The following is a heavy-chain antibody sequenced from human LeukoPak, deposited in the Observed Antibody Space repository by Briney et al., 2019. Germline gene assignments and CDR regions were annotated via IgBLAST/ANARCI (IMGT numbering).Heavy chain of an antibody. CDR1: GFTFSSYS. Sequence: PGGSLRLSCAASGFTFSSYSMNWVRQAPGKGLEWVSSISSSSSYIYYADSVKGRFTISRDNAKNSLYLQMNSLRAEDTAVYYCARDSPNGYSYGLLYYSDYWGQGTLVTVSS. CDR3: ARDSPNGYSYGLLYYSDY. V-gene: IGHV3-21*01. D-gene: IGHD5-18*01. CDR2: ISSSSSYI. J-gene: IGHJ4*02.